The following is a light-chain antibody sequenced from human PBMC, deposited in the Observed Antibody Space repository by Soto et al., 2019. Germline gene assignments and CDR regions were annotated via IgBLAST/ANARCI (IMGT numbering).Light chain of an antibody. CDR1: SSNIESNT. Sequence: QSALTQPPSAYATPGQRVTISCSGSSSNIESNTVNWYQQLPGTAPKLLNYTNNQRPSGVPDRFSGSKSGTSASLAISGLQSEDEADYFCAAWDDSLNGLYVFGTGTKVTVL. V-gene: IGLV1-44*01. J-gene: IGLJ1*01. CDR3: AAWDDSLNGLYV. CDR2: TNN.